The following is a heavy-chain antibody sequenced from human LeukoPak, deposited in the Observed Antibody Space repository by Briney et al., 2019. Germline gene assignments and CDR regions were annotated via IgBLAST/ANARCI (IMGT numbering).Heavy chain of an antibody. D-gene: IGHD6-13*01. V-gene: IGHV3-23*01. CDR3: ANSLSSSWSVDY. J-gene: IGHJ4*02. Sequence: QPGRSLRLSCAASGFTFSSYAMSWVRQAPGKGLEWVSAISGSGGSTYYADSVKGRFTISRDNSKNTLYLQMNSLRAEDTAVYYCANSLSSSWSVDYWGQGTLVTVSS. CDR2: ISGSGGST. CDR1: GFTFSSYA.